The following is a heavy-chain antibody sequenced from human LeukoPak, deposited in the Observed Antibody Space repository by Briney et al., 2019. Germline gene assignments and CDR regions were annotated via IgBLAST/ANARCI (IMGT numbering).Heavy chain of an antibody. CDR1: GGSISSSSYY. D-gene: IGHD4-17*01. CDR3: ARQIDYGDYAWFDP. J-gene: IGHJ5*02. V-gene: IGHV4-39*01. Sequence: NPSETLSLTCTVSGGSISSSSYYWGWIRQPPGKGLEWIGSIYYSGSTYYNPSLKSRVTISVDTSKNQFSLKLSSVTAADTAVYYCARQIDYGDYAWFDPWGPGTLVTVSS. CDR2: IYYSGST.